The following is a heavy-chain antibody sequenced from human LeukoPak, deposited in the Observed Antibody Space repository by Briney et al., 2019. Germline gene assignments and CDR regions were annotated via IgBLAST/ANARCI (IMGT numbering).Heavy chain of an antibody. CDR2: IYYSGST. J-gene: IGHJ4*02. CDR1: GGSISSYY. V-gene: IGHV4-59*01. CDR3: ARATSSGWLSPNFDY. D-gene: IGHD6-19*01. Sequence: PSETLSLTCTVSGGSISSYYWSWIRQPPGKGLERIGYIYYSGSTNYNPSLKSRVTISVDTSKNQFSLKLSSVTGADTAVYYCARATSSGWLSPNFDYWGQGTLVTVSS.